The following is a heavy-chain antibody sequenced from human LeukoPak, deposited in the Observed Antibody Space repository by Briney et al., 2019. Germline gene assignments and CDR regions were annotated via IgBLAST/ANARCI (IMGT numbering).Heavy chain of an antibody. CDR3: ARDLAYYDILTGSDY. J-gene: IGHJ4*02. CDR1: GFTFSSYS. CDR2: ISSSSNYI. V-gene: IGHV3-21*01. D-gene: IGHD3-9*01. Sequence: GGSLRLSCVASGFTFSSYSMNWVRQAPGKGVDGVSSISSSSNYIYSADSVKARFTISRENAKNSLYLQMTSLRAEETAVYYCARDLAYYDILTGSDYWGQGTLVTVSS.